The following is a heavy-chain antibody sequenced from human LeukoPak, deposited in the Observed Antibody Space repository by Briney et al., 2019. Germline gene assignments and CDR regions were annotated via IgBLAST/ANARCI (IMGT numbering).Heavy chain of an antibody. CDR2: ISSSSSYI. J-gene: IGHJ4*02. CDR3: ARKLTGTTYFDC. Sequence: PGGSLRLSCAASGFTFSNYNMNWVRQAPGKGLEWVSSISSSSSYIYYGDSVKGRFTISRDSAKNSVYLRMNSLRAEDTALYYCARKLTGTTYFDCWGQGILVTVSS. D-gene: IGHD1-1*01. V-gene: IGHV3-21*01. CDR1: GFTFSNYN.